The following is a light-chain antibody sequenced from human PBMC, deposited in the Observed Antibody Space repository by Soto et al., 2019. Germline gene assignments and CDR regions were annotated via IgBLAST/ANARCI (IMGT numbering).Light chain of an antibody. Sequence: AIQMTQSPSSLSTSVGDRVTITCRASQGIRSDLGWYQQKPGIAPKLLIYGASTLQSGVPSRFSGSGSGTDFTLTISSLQPEDFATYYCLQDYNYPHTFGQGTKLEIK. CDR3: LQDYNYPHT. CDR1: QGIRSD. V-gene: IGKV1-6*01. J-gene: IGKJ2*01. CDR2: GAS.